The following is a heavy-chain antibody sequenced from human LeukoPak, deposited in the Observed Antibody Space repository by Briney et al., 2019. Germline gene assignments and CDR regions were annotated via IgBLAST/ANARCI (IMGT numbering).Heavy chain of an antibody. J-gene: IGHJ4*02. CDR2: IYYSGST. Sequence: SETLSLTCTVSGGSISSSSYYWGWIRQPPGKGLEGFGSIYYSGSTYYNPSLKSRVTISVDTSKNQSSLKLSSVTAADTAVYYCARQPLRGPVSGEDYWGQGTLVTVSS. CDR1: GGSISSSSYY. D-gene: IGHD1-14*01. CDR3: ARQPLRGPVSGEDY. V-gene: IGHV4-39*01.